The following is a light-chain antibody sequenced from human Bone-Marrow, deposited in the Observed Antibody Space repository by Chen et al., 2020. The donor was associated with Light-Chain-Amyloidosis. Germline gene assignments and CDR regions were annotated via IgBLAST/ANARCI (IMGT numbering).Light chain of an antibody. V-gene: IGLV3-25*03. CDR1: DLPTKY. J-gene: IGLJ2*01. CDR2: RDT. CDR3: QSADSSGTYEVI. Sequence: SYELTQPPSVSVSPGQTARITCSGDDLPTKYAYWYQQKPGQAPVLVIHRDTERPSGISERFAGSSSGTKATLTISGVQAEDEADYHSQSADSSGTYEVIFGGGTKLTVL.